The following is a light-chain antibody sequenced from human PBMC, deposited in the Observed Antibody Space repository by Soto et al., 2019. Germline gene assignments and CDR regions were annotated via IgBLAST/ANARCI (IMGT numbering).Light chain of an antibody. CDR1: QSVSANF. V-gene: IGKV3-20*01. CDR3: QQYGSSPQT. J-gene: IGKJ2*01. Sequence: IVLTQSPGTLSLSPGESATLSCRASQSVSANFVAWYQQKFGQSPRLLIYAASKRATGVAERFSGSGSATEFTLTISRLEPEDSALYQCQQYGSSPQTFGQGTRLELK. CDR2: AAS.